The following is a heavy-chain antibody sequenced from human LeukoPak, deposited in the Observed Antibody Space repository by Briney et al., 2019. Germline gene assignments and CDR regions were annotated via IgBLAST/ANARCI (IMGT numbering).Heavy chain of an antibody. Sequence: ASVKVSCKASGYTFTGYYMHWVRQAPGQGLEWMGWINPNSGGTNYAQKFQGRVTMTRDTSISTAYMELRRLRSDDTAVYYCARSGATYDSSGYYSELDYWGQGTLVTVSS. CDR2: INPNSGGT. CDR1: GYTFTGYY. D-gene: IGHD3-22*01. V-gene: IGHV1-2*02. CDR3: ARSGATYDSSGYYSELDY. J-gene: IGHJ4*02.